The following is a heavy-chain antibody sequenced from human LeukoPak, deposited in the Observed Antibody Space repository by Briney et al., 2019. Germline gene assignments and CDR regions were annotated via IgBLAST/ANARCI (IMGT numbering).Heavy chain of an antibody. D-gene: IGHD5-18*01. Sequence: SVTVSCKASGGTFKTYGLSWVRQAPGQGLEWMGRIIPILGTTNYAQKFQGRVTISADKSTSAASLEVSSLRPEDTAVYYCARDIAMVTMSGYYNHRYLDVCGQGTTVTVFS. CDR1: GGTFKTYG. V-gene: IGHV1-69*04. CDR3: ARDIAMVTMSGYYNHRYLDV. CDR2: IIPILGTT. J-gene: IGHJ6*03.